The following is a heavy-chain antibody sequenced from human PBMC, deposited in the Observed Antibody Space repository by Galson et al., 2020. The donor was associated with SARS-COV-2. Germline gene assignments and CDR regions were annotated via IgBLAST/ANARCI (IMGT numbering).Heavy chain of an antibody. CDR1: GYKFSDYG. D-gene: IGHD2-15*01. CDR2: ISGYNGKT. J-gene: IGHJ6*03. Sequence: ASVKVSCRASGYKFSDYGFSWVRLAPGQGLEWVGWISGYNGKTNYAQKFQGRVAVTTDTSASTAYMEMRSLSSDDTAVYFCARDSRIDIAYYYYYMDVWGGGTAVTVSS. CDR3: ARDSRIDIAYYYYYMDV. V-gene: IGHV1-18*04.